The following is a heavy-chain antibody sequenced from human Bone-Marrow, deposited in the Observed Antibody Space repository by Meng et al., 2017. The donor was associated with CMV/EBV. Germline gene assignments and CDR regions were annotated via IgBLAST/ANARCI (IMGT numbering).Heavy chain of an antibody. D-gene: IGHD1-26*01. CDR2: FYYSGTT. CDR1: GGSIRNSSYY. V-gene: IGHV4-39*01. Sequence: GSLRLSCTVSGGSIRNSSYYWDWVRQAPGKGLEWIGNFYYSGTTSYTPSLKSRVTISGDTSKNQFSLKLYSVTATDTAVYYCAKLSGSYYSATQEFDYWGQGTLVTISS. J-gene: IGHJ4*02. CDR3: AKLSGSYYSATQEFDY.